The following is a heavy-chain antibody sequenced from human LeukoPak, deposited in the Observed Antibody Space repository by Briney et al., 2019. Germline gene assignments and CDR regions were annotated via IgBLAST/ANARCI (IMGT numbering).Heavy chain of an antibody. Sequence: PGGSLRLSCAASGFTFSSYWMQWVRQAPGKGLVWVSRINSDGSSTSYADSVKGRFTISRDNAKNTLYLQTNSLRAEDTAVYYCAREGAYYDSSGYYYYYYYMDVWGKGTTVTVSS. V-gene: IGHV3-74*01. J-gene: IGHJ6*03. D-gene: IGHD3-22*01. CDR2: INSDGSST. CDR3: AREGAYYDSSGYYYYYYYMDV. CDR1: GFTFSSYW.